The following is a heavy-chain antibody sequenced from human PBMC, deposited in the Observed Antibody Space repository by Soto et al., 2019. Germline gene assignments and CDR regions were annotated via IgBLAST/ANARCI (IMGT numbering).Heavy chain of an antibody. Sequence: QVQLVESGGGVVQPGRSLRLSCAASGFTFSSYGMHWVRQAPGKGLEWVAVISYDGSNKYYADSVKGRFTISRDNSKNPLYLQMNSLRAEDTAVYYCWAYYGSGSYGMDVWGQGTTVTVSS. CDR1: GFTFSSYG. D-gene: IGHD3-10*01. J-gene: IGHJ6*02. CDR2: ISYDGSNK. CDR3: WAYYGSGSYGMDV. V-gene: IGHV3-30*03.